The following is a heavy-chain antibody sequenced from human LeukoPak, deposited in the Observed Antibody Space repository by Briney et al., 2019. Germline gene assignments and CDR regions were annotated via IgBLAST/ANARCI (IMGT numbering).Heavy chain of an antibody. Sequence: PGGSLRLSCAASGFTFSSYSMNWVRQAPGKGLEWVSSISSSSSYIYYADSVKGRFTISRDNAKNSLYLQMNSLRAEDTAVYYCARSFLTGITEVYFDYWGQGTLVTVSP. CDR3: ARSFLTGITEVYFDY. D-gene: IGHD1-20*01. J-gene: IGHJ4*02. CDR1: GFTFSSYS. V-gene: IGHV3-21*01. CDR2: ISSSSSYI.